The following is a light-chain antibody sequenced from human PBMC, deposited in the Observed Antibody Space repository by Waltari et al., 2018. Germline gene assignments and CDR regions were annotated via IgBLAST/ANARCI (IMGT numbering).Light chain of an antibody. V-gene: IGLV2-11*01. J-gene: IGLJ3*02. Sequence: QSALTQPRSVSGSPGQSVTISCTGTSSDVGGYNYVSWYQQHPGKAPKLMIDDVSKRPSGVPDSFSGSKSGNTASLTISGLQAEDEADSYCCSYAGSYTGVFGGGTKLTVL. CDR3: CSYAGSYTGV. CDR2: DVS. CDR1: SSDVGGYNY.